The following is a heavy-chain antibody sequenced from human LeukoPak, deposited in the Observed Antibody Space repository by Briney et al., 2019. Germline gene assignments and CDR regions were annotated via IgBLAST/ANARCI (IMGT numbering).Heavy chain of an antibody. D-gene: IGHD6-6*01. CDR1: GFTFSSYA. CDR2: ISGSGSST. Sequence: GGSLRLSCAASGFTFSSYAMTWVRQAPGKGLERVSGISGSGSSTYYADPVKGRFTISRDNSKNTLHLQMNRLRAEDTAVYYCATSPGLGYSSSLTGVDYWGQGTLVTVSS. CDR3: ATSPGLGYSSSLTGVDY. V-gene: IGHV3-23*01. J-gene: IGHJ4*02.